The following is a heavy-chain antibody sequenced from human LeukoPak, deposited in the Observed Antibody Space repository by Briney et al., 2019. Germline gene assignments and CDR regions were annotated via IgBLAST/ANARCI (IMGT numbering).Heavy chain of an antibody. D-gene: IGHD6-19*01. CDR3: ARDSEPVLTLAGYYFDY. J-gene: IGHJ4*02. Sequence: EASVKVSCKASGYTFTSYYMHWVRQAPGQGLEWMGIINPSGGSTSYAQKFQGRVTMTRDTSTSTVYMELSSLRSEDTAVYYCARDSEPVLTLAGYYFDYWGQGTLVTVSS. V-gene: IGHV1-46*01. CDR2: INPSGGST. CDR1: GYTFTSYY.